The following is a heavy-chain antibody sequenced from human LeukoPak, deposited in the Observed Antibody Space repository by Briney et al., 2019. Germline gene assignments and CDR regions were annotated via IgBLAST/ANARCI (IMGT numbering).Heavy chain of an antibody. D-gene: IGHD3-3*01. Sequence: PSETLSLSCAVYGGSFSGYYWGWIRQPPGKGLEWIGSIYYSGSTYYNPSLKSRVTISVDTSKNQFSLKLSSVTAADTAVYYCARLIRITIFGVVTRRFDYWGQGTLVTVSS. V-gene: IGHV4-39*01. CDR2: IYYSGST. CDR3: ARLIRITIFGVVTRRFDY. J-gene: IGHJ4*02. CDR1: GGSFSGYY.